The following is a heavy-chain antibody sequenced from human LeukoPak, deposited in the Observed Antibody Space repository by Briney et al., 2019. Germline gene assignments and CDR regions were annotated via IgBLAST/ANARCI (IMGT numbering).Heavy chain of an antibody. J-gene: IGHJ4*02. CDR2: IYYSGST. CDR1: GGSISSYY. D-gene: IGHD4-17*01. CDR3: VYGDPGYFDY. V-gene: IGHV4-59*08. Sequence: SETLSLTCTVSGGSISSYYWSWIRQPPGKGLEWIGYIYYSGSTNYNPSLKSRVTISVDTSKNQFSLKLSSVTAADTAVYYCVYGDPGYFDYWGQGTLVTVSS.